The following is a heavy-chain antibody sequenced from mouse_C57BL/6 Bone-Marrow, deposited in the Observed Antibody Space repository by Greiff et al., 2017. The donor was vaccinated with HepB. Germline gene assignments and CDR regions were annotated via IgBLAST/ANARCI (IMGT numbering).Heavy chain of an antibody. D-gene: IGHD1-1*01. V-gene: IGHV1-80*01. CDR1: GYAFSSYW. Sequence: VQLQQSGAELVKPGASVKISCKASGYAFSSYWMNWVKQRPGKGLEGIGQIYPGDGDTNYNGKFKGKATLTADKSSSTAYMQLSSLTSEDSAVYFCARLSSPYYGSSYWYFDVWGTGTTVTVSS. CDR3: ARLSSPYYGSSYWYFDV. J-gene: IGHJ1*03. CDR2: IYPGDGDT.